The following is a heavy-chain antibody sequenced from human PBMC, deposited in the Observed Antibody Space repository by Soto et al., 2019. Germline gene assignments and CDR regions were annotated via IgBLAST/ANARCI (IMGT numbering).Heavy chain of an antibody. CDR3: AKDSGWRVYYYYGMDV. J-gene: IGHJ6*02. D-gene: IGHD6-19*01. V-gene: IGHV3-30*18. Sequence: PGGSLRLSCAASGFTFSSYGMHWVRQAPGKGLEWVAVISYDGSNKYYADSVKGRFTISRDNSKNTLYLQMNSLRAEDTAVYYCAKDSGWRVYYYYGMDVWGQGTTVTVSS. CDR1: GFTFSSYG. CDR2: ISYDGSNK.